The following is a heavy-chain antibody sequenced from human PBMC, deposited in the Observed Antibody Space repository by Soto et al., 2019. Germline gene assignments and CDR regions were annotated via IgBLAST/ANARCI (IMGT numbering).Heavy chain of an antibody. V-gene: IGHV1-2*02. CDR1: GYPLTGDY. CDR3: ARDGGEAVEDVFDP. CDR2: INPRSGGT. J-gene: IGHJ5*02. Sequence: ASVKVSCKASGYPLTGDYLHWVRQAPGQGLEYMGCINPRSGGTSYAQRFQGRVTMTRDTSISTAYMELRRLRYDDTAVYYCARDGGEAVEDVFDPWGQGTVVTVSS. D-gene: IGHD3-16*01.